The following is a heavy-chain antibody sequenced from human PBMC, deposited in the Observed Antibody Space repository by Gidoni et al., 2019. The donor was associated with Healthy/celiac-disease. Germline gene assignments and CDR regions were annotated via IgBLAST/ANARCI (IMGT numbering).Heavy chain of an antibody. D-gene: IGHD2-15*01. CDR3: AREEYCSGGSCYSGYYYYYMDV. V-gene: IGHV1-69*02. CDR2: IISILGIA. Sequence: QVQLVQSGAEVKKPGSSVNVSCTASGGTFSSYTISWVRKAPGQGREWMGRIISILGIANYAQKVQGRVTITAVKSSSTAYMALSSLRSEDTAVYYCAREEYCSGGSCYSGYYYYYMDVWGKGTTVTVSS. CDR1: GGTFSSYT. J-gene: IGHJ6*03.